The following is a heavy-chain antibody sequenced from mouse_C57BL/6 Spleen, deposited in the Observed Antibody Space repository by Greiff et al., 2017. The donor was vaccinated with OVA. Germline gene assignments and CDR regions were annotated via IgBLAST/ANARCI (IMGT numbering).Heavy chain of an antibody. CDR1: GFTFSSYA. CDR2: ISDGGSYT. D-gene: IGHD1-1*01. J-gene: IGHJ4*01. V-gene: IGHV5-4*01. CDR3: AREPIYYYGSSYYYAMDY. Sequence: DVKLVESGGGLVKPGGSLKLSCAASGFTFSSYAMSWVRQTPEKRLEWVATISDGGSYTYYPDNVKGRFTISRDNAKNNLYLQMSHLKSEDTAMYYCAREPIYYYGSSYYYAMDYWGQGTSVTVSS.